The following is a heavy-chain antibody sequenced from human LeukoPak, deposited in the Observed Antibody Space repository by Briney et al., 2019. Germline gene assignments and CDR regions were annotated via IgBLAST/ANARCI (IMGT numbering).Heavy chain of an antibody. CDR2: INHSGST. Sequence: PSETLSLTCAVYGGSFSGYYWSWIRQPPGKGLEWIGEINHSGSTNYNPSLKSRVTISVDTSKNQFSLKLSSVTAADTAVYYCAREFYCSSTSCYGYDAFDIWGQGTMVTVSS. V-gene: IGHV4-34*01. CDR3: AREFYCSSTSCYGYDAFDI. J-gene: IGHJ3*02. D-gene: IGHD2-2*01. CDR1: GGSFSGYY.